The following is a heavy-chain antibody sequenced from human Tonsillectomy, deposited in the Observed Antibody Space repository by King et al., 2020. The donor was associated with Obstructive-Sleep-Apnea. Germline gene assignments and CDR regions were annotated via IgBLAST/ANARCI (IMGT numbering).Heavy chain of an antibody. V-gene: IGHV3-33*03. J-gene: IGHJ3*02. CDR2: TGPDERNK. Sequence: VQLVESGGGVVQPGTSLRLSCAASGFTFSISGMHWVRQAPGKGLEWVALTGPDERNKYYADSVKGRCTISRDNSKNTLYLQMRSLRAEDAAIYYCATVWPLTIRYFNGFHIWGQGTMVTVSS. D-gene: IGHD2-2*01. CDR1: GFTFSISG. CDR3: ATVWPLTIRYFNGFHI.